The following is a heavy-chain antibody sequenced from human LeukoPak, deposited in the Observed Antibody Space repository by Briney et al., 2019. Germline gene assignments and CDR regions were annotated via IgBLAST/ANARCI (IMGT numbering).Heavy chain of an antibody. Sequence: GGSLRLSCAASGFTFSSYEMNWVRQAPGKGLEWVSYISSSGSTIYYADSVKGRFTISRDNAKNSLYLQMNSLRAEDTAVYYCARLSEDPSYDYWGQGTLVTVSS. D-gene: IGHD1-26*01. CDR1: GFTFSSYE. CDR3: ARLSEDPSYDY. V-gene: IGHV3-48*03. CDR2: ISSSGSTI. J-gene: IGHJ4*02.